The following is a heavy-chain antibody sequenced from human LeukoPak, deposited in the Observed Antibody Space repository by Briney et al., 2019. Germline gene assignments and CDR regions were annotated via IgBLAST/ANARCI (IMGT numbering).Heavy chain of an antibody. D-gene: IGHD3-16*01. CDR1: GGSISSYY. Sequence: SETLSLTCTVSGGSISSYYWSWIRQPPGKGLEWIGYIYNSGSTNYSPSLKSRVTISVDTSKNQFSLKLSSVTAADTAVYYCARHRYGGKSDYWGQGTLVTVSS. J-gene: IGHJ4*02. CDR2: IYNSGST. V-gene: IGHV4-59*08. CDR3: ARHRYGGKSDY.